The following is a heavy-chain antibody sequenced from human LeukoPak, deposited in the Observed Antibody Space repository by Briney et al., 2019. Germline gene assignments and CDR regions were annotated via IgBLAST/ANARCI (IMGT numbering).Heavy chain of an antibody. CDR2: IIPIFGTT. V-gene: IGHV1-69*01. J-gene: IGHJ5*02. CDR1: GGTFSSYA. CDR3: GSERNWNDGREWFGP. D-gene: IGHD1-1*01. Sequence: SVKVSCKASGGTFSSYAISWVRQAPGQGLEWMGGIIPIFGTTNYAQKFQGRVTITADESTSTAYMELRSLRSDDTALYYCGSERNWNDGREWFGPWGQGTMVTVSS.